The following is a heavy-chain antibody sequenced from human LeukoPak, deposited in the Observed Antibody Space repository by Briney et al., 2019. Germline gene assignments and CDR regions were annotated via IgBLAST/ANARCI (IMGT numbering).Heavy chain of an antibody. Sequence: PGGSLRLSCAASGFTFSSYAMSWVRQAPGKGREWVSNISPSGGSAYFADSVKGRFTISRDNSKNTLYLQMNSLRAEDTAVYYCAKGGGTYYFAYWGQGTLVTVSS. CDR2: ISPSGGSA. CDR1: GFTFSSYA. V-gene: IGHV3-23*01. J-gene: IGHJ4*02. D-gene: IGHD1-26*01. CDR3: AKGGGTYYFAY.